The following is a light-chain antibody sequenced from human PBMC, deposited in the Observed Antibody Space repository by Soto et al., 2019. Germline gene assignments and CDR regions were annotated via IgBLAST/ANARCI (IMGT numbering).Light chain of an antibody. V-gene: IGKV3-11*01. CDR1: QSVSSY. J-gene: IGKJ1*01. CDR2: DAS. Sequence: ELVLTQSPATLSLSPGERATLSCRASQSVSSYLAWYQQKPGQAPRLLIYDASNRATGIPARFSGSGSGTDFTLTISSLQSEDFAVYYCQQYNNWPPWTFGQGTKVDIK. CDR3: QQYNNWPPWT.